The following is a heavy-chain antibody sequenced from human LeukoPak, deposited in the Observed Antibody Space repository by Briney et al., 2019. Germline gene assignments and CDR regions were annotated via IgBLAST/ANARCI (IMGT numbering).Heavy chain of an antibody. CDR2: IDSDGSST. V-gene: IGHV3-74*01. D-gene: IGHD3-3*01. CDR3: ARETGDFWSGYPLDY. Sequence: PGGSLRLSCAASGFTFSGYWMHWVRQAPGKGLVWVSRIDSDGSSTRYADSVKGRFTISRDNAKNTLYLQMNSLRAEDTAVYYCARETGDFWSGYPLDYWGQGTLVTVSS. J-gene: IGHJ4*02. CDR1: GFTFSGYW.